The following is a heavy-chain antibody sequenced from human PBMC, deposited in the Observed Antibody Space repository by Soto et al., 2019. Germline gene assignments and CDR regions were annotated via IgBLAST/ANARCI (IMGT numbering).Heavy chain of an antibody. CDR2: INHSGST. V-gene: IGHV4-34*01. CDR1: GGSLSGYY. Sequence: SKNPDLTCAVHGGSLSGYYWWWVRQPPGKGLEWIGEINHSGSTNYNPSLKSRVTISVDTSKNQFSLKLSSVTAADTAVYYCARGSNYYDSSGYWSRYNWFDPWGQGTLLTVS. J-gene: IGHJ5*02. CDR3: ARGSNYYDSSGYWSRYNWFDP. D-gene: IGHD3-22*01.